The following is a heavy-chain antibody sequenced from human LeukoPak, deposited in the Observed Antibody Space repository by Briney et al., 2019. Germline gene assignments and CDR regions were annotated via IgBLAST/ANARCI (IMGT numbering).Heavy chain of an antibody. CDR3: TTALVRGVIIAPYYYYGMDV. CDR1: GFTFSNAW. D-gene: IGHD3-10*01. Sequence: GGSLRLSCAASGFTFSNAWMSWVRRAPGKGLEWVGRIKSKTDGGTTDYAAPVKGRFTISRDDSKNTLYLQMNSLKTEDTAVYYCTTALVRGVIIAPYYYYGMDVWGQGTTVTVSS. J-gene: IGHJ6*02. CDR2: IKSKTDGGTT. V-gene: IGHV3-15*01.